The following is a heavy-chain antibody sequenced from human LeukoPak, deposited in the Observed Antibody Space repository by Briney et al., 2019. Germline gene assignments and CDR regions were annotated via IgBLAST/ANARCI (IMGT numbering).Heavy chain of an antibody. V-gene: IGHV1-2*06. J-gene: IGHJ6*03. Sequence: ASVKVSCKASGYTFTGYYMHWVRRAPGQGLEWMGRINPNSGGTNYAEKFQGRVTMTRDTSISTAYMELSRLRSDDTAVYYCARSRIAAAAGYYYYYMDVWGKGTTVTVSS. CDR1: GYTFTGYY. D-gene: IGHD6-13*01. CDR2: INPNSGGT. CDR3: ARSRIAAAAGYYYYYMDV.